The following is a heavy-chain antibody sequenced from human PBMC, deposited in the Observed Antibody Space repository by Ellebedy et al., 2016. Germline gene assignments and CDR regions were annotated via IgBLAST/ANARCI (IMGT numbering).Heavy chain of an antibody. V-gene: IGHV3-15*01. CDR3: TTVYRYNYDSV. CDR2: IKSKTDGGAA. Sequence: ETLSLTCAASGFTFSNAWMNWVRQAPGKGLEWVGRIKSKTDGGAADYAAPVKGRFTISRDDSKNTLYLQMNGLKTEDTAVYFCTTVYRYNYDSVWGQGTLVTVSS. CDR1: GFTFSNAW. J-gene: IGHJ4*02. D-gene: IGHD5-18*01.